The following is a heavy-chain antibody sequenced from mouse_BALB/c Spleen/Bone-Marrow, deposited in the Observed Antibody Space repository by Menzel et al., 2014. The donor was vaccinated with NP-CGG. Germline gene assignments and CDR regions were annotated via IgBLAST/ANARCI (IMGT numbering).Heavy chain of an antibody. Sequence: EVKLMESGGGLVQPGGSLKLSCAASGFTFSSHGMSWVRQTPDKRRELVATINSNGGSTYYPDSVKGRFTISRDNAKNTLYLQMSSLKSEDTAMYYCARVWYFDYWGQGASLTVSS. CDR2: INSNGGST. V-gene: IGHV5-6-3*01. J-gene: IGHJ2*03. CDR1: GFTFSSHG. CDR3: ARVWYFDY.